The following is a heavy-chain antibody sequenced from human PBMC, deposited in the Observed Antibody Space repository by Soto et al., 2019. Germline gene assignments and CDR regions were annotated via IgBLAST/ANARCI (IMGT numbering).Heavy chain of an antibody. CDR2: ISYDGSDK. CDR3: ARDYGDYDFLDY. J-gene: IGHJ4*02. V-gene: IGHV3-30-3*01. CDR1: GFTFSRYA. Sequence: QVQLVESGGGVVQPGRSLRLSCVASGFTFSRYAIHWVRQAPGKGLEWVAVISYDGSDKYYADFVKGRFTISRGNSKNTLYLQMNSLRPDDTAVYYCARDYGDYDFLDYWGQGTLVTVSS. D-gene: IGHD4-17*01.